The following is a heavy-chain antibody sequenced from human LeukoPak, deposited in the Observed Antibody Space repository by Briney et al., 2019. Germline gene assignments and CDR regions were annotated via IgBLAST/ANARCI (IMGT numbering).Heavy chain of an antibody. CDR3: ARGKWELPHFDY. CDR2: IYYSGST. J-gene: IGHJ4*02. Sequence: PSETLSLTCTVSGGSISSYYWSWIRQPPGKGLEWIGYIYYSGSTNYNPSLTSRVTISVDTSKNQFSLKLSSVTAADTAVYYCARGKWELPHFDYWGQGTLVTVSS. V-gene: IGHV4-59*01. CDR1: GGSISSYY. D-gene: IGHD1-26*01.